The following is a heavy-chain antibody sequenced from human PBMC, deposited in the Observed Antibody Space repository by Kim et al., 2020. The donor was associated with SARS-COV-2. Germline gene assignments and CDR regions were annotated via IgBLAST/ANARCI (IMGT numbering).Heavy chain of an antibody. CDR3: AKYRGSGSSEAGWRTFEI. CDR1: GFTFTNYA. CDR2: LGGGGTPT. Sequence: GGSLRLSCRASGFTFTNYAMTWVRQAPGKGLDWVSTLGGGGTPTHYADSVNGRFTISRDNSKNTLYLQMNSLRVEDTAVYYCAKYRGSGSSEAGWRTFEIWGQGTMVTVSS. J-gene: IGHJ3*02. V-gene: IGHV3-23*01. D-gene: IGHD1-26*01.